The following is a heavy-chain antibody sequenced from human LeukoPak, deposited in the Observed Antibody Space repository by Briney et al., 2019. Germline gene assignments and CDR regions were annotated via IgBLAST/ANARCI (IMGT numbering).Heavy chain of an antibody. CDR1: GYTFTSYY. J-gene: IGHJ4*02. D-gene: IGHD3-3*01. CDR3: ARVYYDFWSGHYPYYFDY. CDR2: INPSGGST. V-gene: IGHV1-46*01. Sequence: ASVKVSCKASGYTFTSYYMHWVRQAPGQGLEWMGIINPSGGSTSYAQKFQGRVTMTRDMSTSTVYMELSSLRSEDTAVYYCARVYYDFWSGHYPYYFDYWGQGTLVTVSS.